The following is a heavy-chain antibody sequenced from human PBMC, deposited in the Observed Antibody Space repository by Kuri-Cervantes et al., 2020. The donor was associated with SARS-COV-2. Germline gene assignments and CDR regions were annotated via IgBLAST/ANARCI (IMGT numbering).Heavy chain of an antibody. Sequence: SETLSLTCTVSGGSISSYYWSWIRQPPGKGLEWIGYIYYSERTNYNPSRKNRVTISVYTSNNQFSLKLSSVTAADTAVYYRARVPSTGFGELLSAFDILGQGTMVTVSS. CDR3: ARVPSTGFGELLSAFDI. CDR2: IYYSERT. J-gene: IGHJ3*02. CDR1: GGSISSYY. V-gene: IGHV4-59*01. D-gene: IGHD3-10*01.